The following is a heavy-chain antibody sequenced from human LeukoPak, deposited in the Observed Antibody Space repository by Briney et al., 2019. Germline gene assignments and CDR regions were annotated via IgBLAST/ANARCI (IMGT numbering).Heavy chain of an antibody. V-gene: IGHV4-59*01. Sequence: SETLSLTCTVSGGSIGIYYWNWIRQPPGKGLEWIGYIYYSGSTNYNPSLKSRVTISVDTSKNQFSLKLSSVTAADTAVYYCAREVDTAMVFDYWGQGTLVTVSS. CDR1: GGSIGIYY. CDR3: AREVDTAMVFDY. D-gene: IGHD5-18*01. CDR2: IYYSGST. J-gene: IGHJ4*02.